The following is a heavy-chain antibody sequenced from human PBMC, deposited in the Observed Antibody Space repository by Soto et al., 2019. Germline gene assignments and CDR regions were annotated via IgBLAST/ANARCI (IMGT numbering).Heavy chain of an antibody. J-gene: IGHJ4*02. CDR2: IDDNGGA. D-gene: IGHD1-7*01. V-gene: IGHV4-31*03. Sequence: QVQLQESGPGLVKPSQTLSLTCTVSGDSISSGGYYWSWIRQHPGKGLEWIGYIDDNGGAYYSPSLRGRVVISLDRSENQFSLRLSSVTAADTAVYYCARVKGGTTRRAFDSWGQGTLVTVSS. CDR3: ARVKGGTTRRAFDS. CDR1: GDSISSGGYY.